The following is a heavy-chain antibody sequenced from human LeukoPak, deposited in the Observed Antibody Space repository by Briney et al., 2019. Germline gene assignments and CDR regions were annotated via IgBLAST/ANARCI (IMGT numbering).Heavy chain of an antibody. CDR3: ARTKWELRYDY. V-gene: IGHV1-2*02. J-gene: IGHJ4*02. CDR1: LYTFTGDY. CDR2: INPNSGGT. Sequence: AAVRVSCKASLYTFTGDYMHVVPHAPEQGLEWMGWINPNSGGTNYAQKFQGRVTMTRDTSISTAYMELSRLRSEDTAVYYCARTKWELRYDYWGQGTLVTVSS. D-gene: IGHD1-26*01.